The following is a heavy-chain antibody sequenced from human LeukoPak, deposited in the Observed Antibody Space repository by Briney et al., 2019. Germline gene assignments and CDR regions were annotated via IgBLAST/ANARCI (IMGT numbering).Heavy chain of an antibody. V-gene: IGHV3-21*01. CDR3: ARSGMATATACAFDI. Sequence: GGSLRLSCAASGLTFSSYSMNWVRQAPGKGLDCVSSISSSSSYIYYADSVKGRFTISRDNAKNSLYLQMNSLRAEDTAVYYCARSGMATATACAFDIWGQGTMVTVSS. CDR2: ISSSSSYI. CDR1: GLTFSSYS. D-gene: IGHD5-24*01. J-gene: IGHJ3*02.